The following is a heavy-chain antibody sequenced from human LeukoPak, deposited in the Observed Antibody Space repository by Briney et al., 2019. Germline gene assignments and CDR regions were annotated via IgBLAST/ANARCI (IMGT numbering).Heavy chain of an antibody. CDR3: AGDRAYPNDVFNI. J-gene: IGHJ3*02. V-gene: IGHV3-23*01. D-gene: IGHD2-21*01. CDR1: GFTFSNYA. CDR2: ISGSDGSA. Sequence: GGSLRLSCAASGFTFSNYAMSWVRQAPGKGLEWVSAISGSDGSAWYADSVKGRFTISRDNSKNTLYLHMNSLRDEDTALYYCAGDRAYPNDVFNIWGQGTMITVS.